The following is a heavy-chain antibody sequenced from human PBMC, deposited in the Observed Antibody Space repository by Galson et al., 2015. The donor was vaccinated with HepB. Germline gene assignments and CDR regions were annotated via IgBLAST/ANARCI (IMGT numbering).Heavy chain of an antibody. V-gene: IGHV3-48*04. CDR3: ARSTIRTGYSSGWYRIDAFDV. CDR2: ISSSSTTI. J-gene: IGHJ3*01. CDR1: GFAFSSYS. Sequence: SLRLSCAASGFAFSSYSINWVRQAPGKGLEWLLYISSSSTTIYYADSVKGRFTISRHNAKNSLYLQMNSLRVEDTAVYYCARSTIRTGYSSGWYRIDAFDVWGQGTMVTVSS. D-gene: IGHD6-19*01.